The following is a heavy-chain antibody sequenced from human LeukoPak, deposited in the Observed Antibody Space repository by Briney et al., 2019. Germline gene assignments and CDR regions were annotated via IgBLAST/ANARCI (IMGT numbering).Heavy chain of an antibody. CDR2: IYHSGST. J-gene: IGHJ4*02. Sequence: SETLSLTCTVSGYSISSGYYWGWIRQPPGKGLEWIGSIYHSGSTYYNPSLKSRVTISVDTSKNQFSLKLSSVTAADTAVYYCARDGVNYYDISGYDIWGRGTLVTVSS. CDR1: GYSISSGYY. D-gene: IGHD3-22*01. CDR3: ARDGVNYYDISGYDI. V-gene: IGHV4-38-2*02.